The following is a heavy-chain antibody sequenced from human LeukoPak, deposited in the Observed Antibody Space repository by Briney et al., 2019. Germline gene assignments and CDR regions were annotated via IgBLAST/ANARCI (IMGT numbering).Heavy chain of an antibody. D-gene: IGHD1-26*01. CDR1: GGSISSYY. Sequence: SETLSLTCTVSGGSISSYYWSWVRQPPGKGLEWIGYVHYSGSTKYNPSLRSRVTISVDTSKNQFSLKLSSVTAADTAVYYCARGRTGSYYAADYWGQGTLVTVSS. CDR3: ARGRTGSYYAADY. CDR2: VHYSGST. J-gene: IGHJ4*02. V-gene: IGHV4-59*01.